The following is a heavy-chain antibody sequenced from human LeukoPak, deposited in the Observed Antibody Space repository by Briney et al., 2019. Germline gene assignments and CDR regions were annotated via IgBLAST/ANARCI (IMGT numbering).Heavy chain of an antibody. D-gene: IGHD3-10*01. V-gene: IGHV4-61*02. Sequence: PSETLSLTCTVSGGSISSGSYYWSWIRQPAGKGLEWIGRIYTSGSTNYNPSLKSRVTISVDTSKNQFSLKLSSVTAADTAVYYCARVNIKGFGEVYYYYMDVWGKGTTVTISS. CDR1: GGSISSGSYY. CDR3: ARVNIKGFGEVYYYYMDV. CDR2: IYTSGST. J-gene: IGHJ6*03.